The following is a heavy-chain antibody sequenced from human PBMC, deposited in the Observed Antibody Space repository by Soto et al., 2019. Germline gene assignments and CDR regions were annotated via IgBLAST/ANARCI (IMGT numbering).Heavy chain of an antibody. Sequence: SETLSLTCAVSGGSISSGGYSWSWIRQPPGKSLERIGYIYHSGSTYYNPSLKSRVTISVDRSKNQFSLKLSSVTAADTALYFCASPSFLRSGDLFLGLDVWGQGNTVTVSS. V-gene: IGHV4-30-2*01. CDR3: ASPSFLRSGDLFLGLDV. CDR2: IYHSGST. J-gene: IGHJ6*02. D-gene: IGHD3-10*01. CDR1: GGSISSGGYS.